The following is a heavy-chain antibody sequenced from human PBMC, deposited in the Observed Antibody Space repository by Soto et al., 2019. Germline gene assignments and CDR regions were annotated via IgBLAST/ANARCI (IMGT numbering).Heavy chain of an antibody. D-gene: IGHD1-1*01. J-gene: IGHJ5*02. CDR3: VRDGTKTLRDWFDP. CDR2: IYTSGST. Sequence: ASETLSLTCTVSGGSISSYYWSWIRQPAGKGLEWIGRIYTSGSTNYNPSLKSRVTMSVDTSKNQFSLKLSSVTAADTAVYYCVRDGTKTLRDWFDPWGQGISVTVSS. V-gene: IGHV4-4*07. CDR1: GGSISSYY.